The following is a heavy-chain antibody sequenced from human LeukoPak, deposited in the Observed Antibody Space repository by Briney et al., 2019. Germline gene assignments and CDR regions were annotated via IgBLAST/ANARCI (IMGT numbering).Heavy chain of an antibody. J-gene: IGHJ4*02. Sequence: ASVKVTLSASGYTFTGYYMHWVRQAPGQGLEWMGWINPNSGGTNYAQKFQGRVTMTRDTSISTAYMELSRLRSDDTAVYYCARQGNRKRFEYWGRGTLVTVSS. D-gene: IGHD1-14*01. CDR1: GYTFTGYY. V-gene: IGHV1-2*02. CDR2: INPNSGGT. CDR3: ARQGNRKRFEY.